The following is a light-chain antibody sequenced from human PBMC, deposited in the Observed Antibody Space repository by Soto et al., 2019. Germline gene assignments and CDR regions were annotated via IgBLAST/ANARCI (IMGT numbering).Light chain of an antibody. CDR2: GAS. Sequence: EIVLTQSPGTLSLSPGERATLSCRASQSVSSSYLAWYQQKPGQAPRLLIYGASSRATGIPDRFSGSGSGTDFTLTISRLEPGDFAVYYRQQYGSSPRTFGQGTKLEIK. CDR3: QQYGSSPRT. V-gene: IGKV3-20*01. CDR1: QSVSSSY. J-gene: IGKJ2*01.